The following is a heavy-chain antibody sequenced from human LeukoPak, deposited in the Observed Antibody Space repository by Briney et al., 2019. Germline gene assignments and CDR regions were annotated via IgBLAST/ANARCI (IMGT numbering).Heavy chain of an antibody. CDR2: ISYDGSNK. D-gene: IGHD1-26*01. V-gene: IGHV3-30*18. CDR1: GFTFSSYG. J-gene: IGHJ4*02. Sequence: QPGGSLRLSCAASGFTFSSYGMHWVRQAPGKGLEWVAVISYDGSNKYYADSVKGRFTISRDNSKNTLYLQMNSLRAEDTAVYYCAKDNRPYSGSYWGGNFDYWGQGTLVTVSS. CDR3: AKDNRPYSGSYWGGNFDY.